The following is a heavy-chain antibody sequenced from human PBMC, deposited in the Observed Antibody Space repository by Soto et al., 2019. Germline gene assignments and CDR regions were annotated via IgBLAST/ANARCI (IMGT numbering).Heavy chain of an antibody. Sequence: QVQLVESGGGVVQPGRSLRLSCEASGFTFSSYAMHWVRQAPGKGLEWVAVISYDGSNKYYADSVKGRFTISRDNSKNTLYMQLNSLRAEDTAVYYCARDKFYYGSGTNRRDYYDYGMDVWGQGTTVTVSS. V-gene: IGHV3-30-3*01. CDR2: ISYDGSNK. J-gene: IGHJ6*02. D-gene: IGHD3-10*01. CDR1: GFTFSSYA. CDR3: ARDKFYYGSGTNRRDYYDYGMDV.